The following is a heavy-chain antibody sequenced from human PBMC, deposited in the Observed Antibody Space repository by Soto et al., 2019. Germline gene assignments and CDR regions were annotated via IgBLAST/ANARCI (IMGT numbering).Heavy chain of an antibody. CDR3: ARDTRSGYDHYYYYGMDV. D-gene: IGHD5-12*01. J-gene: IGHJ6*02. CDR2: IWYDGSNK. CDR1: GFTFSSYG. Sequence: GGSLRLSCAASGFTFSSYGMHWVRQAPGKGLEWVAVIWYDGSNKYYADSVEGRFTISRDNSKNTLYPQMNSLRAEDTAVYYCARDTRSGYDHYYYYGMDVWGQGTKVTVSS. V-gene: IGHV3-33*01.